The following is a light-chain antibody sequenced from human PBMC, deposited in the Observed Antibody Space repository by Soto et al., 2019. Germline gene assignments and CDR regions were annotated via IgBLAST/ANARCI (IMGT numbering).Light chain of an antibody. CDR3: QQYASSPFT. CDR1: QSVRSSY. Sequence: IVLTQSPGTLSLSPGERATLSCRASQSVRSSYLAWYQQKPGQAPRLLIYSASSRATGIPDRFSGSGSGADFTLTISRLEPEDFAVYFCQQYASSPFTFGPGIKVDIK. CDR2: SAS. J-gene: IGKJ3*01. V-gene: IGKV3-20*01.